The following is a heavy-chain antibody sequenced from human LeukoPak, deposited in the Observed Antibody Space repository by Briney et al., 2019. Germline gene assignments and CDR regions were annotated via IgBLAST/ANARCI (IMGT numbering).Heavy chain of an antibody. Sequence: PGGSLRLSCAASGFTFSSYAMHWVRQAPGKGLEWVAVISYDGSNKYYADSVKGRFNISRDNSKNSLYLQMNSLRAEDTAVYYCARVGSYCSSTSCYEVGGYYYYGMGVWGQGTTVTVSS. D-gene: IGHD2-2*01. CDR2: ISYDGSNK. CDR3: ARVGSYCSSTSCYEVGGYYYYGMGV. CDR1: GFTFSSYA. V-gene: IGHV3-30-3*01. J-gene: IGHJ6*02.